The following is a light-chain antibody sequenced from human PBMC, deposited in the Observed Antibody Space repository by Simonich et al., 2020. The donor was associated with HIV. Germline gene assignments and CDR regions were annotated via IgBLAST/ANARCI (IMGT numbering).Light chain of an antibody. CDR1: QSVSSSY. V-gene: IGKV3-20*01. CDR2: GAS. J-gene: IGKJ2*01. Sequence: EIVLTQSPGTLSLSPGERATLTCRASQSVSSSYLAWYQQKPGQAPRLLIYGASTRATGIPARFSGSGSGTEFTLTISSLQSEDFAVYYCQQYYSTPYTFGQGTKVEIK. CDR3: QQYYSTPYT.